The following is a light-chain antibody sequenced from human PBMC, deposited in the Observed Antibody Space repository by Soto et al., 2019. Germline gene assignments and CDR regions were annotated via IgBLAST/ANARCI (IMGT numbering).Light chain of an antibody. CDR3: QEYEGSPYT. V-gene: IGKV3-20*01. Sequence: ELGLTQSPGTLSLSPGERATLSCRASQSVSSTYFAWYQQKPGQSPSLLIYGPSSRATGIPDRFSGTGPGTDFSFTIRRLEPVDFPVYYCQEYEGSPYTFGQATKLQIK. J-gene: IGKJ2*01. CDR1: QSVSSTY. CDR2: GPS.